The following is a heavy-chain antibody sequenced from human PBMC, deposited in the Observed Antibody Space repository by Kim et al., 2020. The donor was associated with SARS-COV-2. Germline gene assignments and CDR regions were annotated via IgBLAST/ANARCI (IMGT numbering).Heavy chain of an antibody. CDR1: GFTFDDYA. J-gene: IGHJ6*02. CDR3: AKDIRIFVGYGMDV. CDR2: ISWNSGSI. V-gene: IGHV3-9*01. Sequence: GGSLRLSCAASGFTFDDYAMHWVRQAPGKGLEWVSGISWNSGSIGYADSVKGRFTISRDNAKNSLYLQMNSLRAEDTALYYCAKDIRIFVGYGMDVWGQGTTVTVSS. D-gene: IGHD3-3*01.